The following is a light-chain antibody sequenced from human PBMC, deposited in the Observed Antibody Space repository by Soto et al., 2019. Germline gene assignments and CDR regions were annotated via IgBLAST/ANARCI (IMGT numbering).Light chain of an antibody. CDR3: QQRSNWPLIT. V-gene: IGKV3-11*01. Sequence: EIVMTQSPATLSVSPGERATLSCRASQSVSSNLAWYQQKPGQAPRLLIYDASNRAAGIPARFSGSGSGTDFTLTISSLEPEDFAVYYCQQRSNWPLITFGQGTRLEIK. CDR2: DAS. CDR1: QSVSSN. J-gene: IGKJ5*01.